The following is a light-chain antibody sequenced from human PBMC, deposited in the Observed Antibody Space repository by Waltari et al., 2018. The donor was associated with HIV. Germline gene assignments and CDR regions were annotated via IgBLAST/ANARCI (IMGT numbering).Light chain of an antibody. CDR1: SSDVGAHDY. J-gene: IGLJ1*01. CDR3: NSYTNTGARV. CDR2: EVT. Sequence: QSALTQPASVSGSPGQSITISCPGTSSDVGAHDYVSWYQQHPDKAPKVIIYEVTNRPSGVSHRFSGSKSGNTASLTISGLQAEDEADYYCNSYTNTGARVFGTGTKVTVL. V-gene: IGLV2-14*01.